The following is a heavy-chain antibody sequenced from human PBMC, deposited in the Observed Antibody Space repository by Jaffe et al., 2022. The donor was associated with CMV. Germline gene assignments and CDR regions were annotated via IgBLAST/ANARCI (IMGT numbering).Heavy chain of an antibody. J-gene: IGHJ6*03. CDR2: ITPFLDIA. Sequence: QVQLVQSGAEVKKPGSSVKVSCKTSGDTFSSYAISWVRQAPGQGLEWMGKITPFLDIANYAQKFQGRVTVTADRSTSTVYLEVNSLTSEDTAIYYCAREGYSDYRRPDYYYYFMDVWGKGTTVTVSS. CDR1: GDTFSSYA. D-gene: IGHD5-12*01. CDR3: AREGYSDYRRPDYYYYFMDV. V-gene: IGHV1-69*09.